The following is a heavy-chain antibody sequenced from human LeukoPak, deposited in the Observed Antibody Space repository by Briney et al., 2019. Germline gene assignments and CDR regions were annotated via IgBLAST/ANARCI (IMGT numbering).Heavy chain of an antibody. J-gene: IGHJ4*02. V-gene: IGHV3-23*01. CDR1: GFTFSSYA. D-gene: IGHD2-21*02. CDR3: AKVTGIVVVTATYLDY. CDR2: ISGSGGST. Sequence: GGSLRLSCAASGFTFSSYAMSWVRQAPGKGLEWASAISGSGGSTYYADSVKGRFTISRDNSKNTLYLQMNSLRAEDTAVYYCAKVTGIVVVTATYLDYWGQGTLVTVSS.